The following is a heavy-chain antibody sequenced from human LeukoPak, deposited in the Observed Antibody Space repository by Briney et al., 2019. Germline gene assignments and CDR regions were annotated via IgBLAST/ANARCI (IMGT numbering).Heavy chain of an antibody. CDR2: IKQDGSEK. J-gene: IGHJ2*01. D-gene: IGHD2-15*01. V-gene: IGHV3-7*01. CDR1: GFIFSSYW. Sequence: GGSLRLSCAASGFIFSSYWMSWVRQAPGKGLEWVANIKQDGSEKYYVDSVKGRFTISRDNARNSLYLQMNSLRAEDTAVYYCARDGLAAATLHWCFDLWGRGTLVTVSS. CDR3: ARDGLAAATLHWCFDL.